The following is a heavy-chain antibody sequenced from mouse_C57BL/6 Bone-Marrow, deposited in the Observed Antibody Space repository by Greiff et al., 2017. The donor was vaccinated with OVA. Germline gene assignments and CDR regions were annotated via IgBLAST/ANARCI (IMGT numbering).Heavy chain of an antibody. CDR2: IDPSDSYT. CDR3: APVYFDY. CDR1: GYTFTSYW. J-gene: IGHJ2*01. Sequence: QVHVKQPGAELVRPGTSVKLSCKASGYTFTSYWMHWVKQRPGQGLEWIGVIDPSDSYTNYNQKFKGKATLTVDTSSSTAYMQLSSLTSEDSAVYYCAPVYFDYWGQGTTLTVSS. V-gene: IGHV1-59*01.